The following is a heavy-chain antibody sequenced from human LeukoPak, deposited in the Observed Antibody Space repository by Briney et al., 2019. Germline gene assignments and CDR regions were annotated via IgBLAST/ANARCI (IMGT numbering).Heavy chain of an antibody. CDR3: ATLIHTAMVTVYYFGY. V-gene: IGHV1-18*01. Sequence: ASVKVSCKASGYTFTSYGISWVRQAPGQGLEWMGWISAYNGNTNYAQKLQGRVTMTEDTSTDTAYMELSSLRSEDTAAYYCATLIHTAMVTVYYFGYWGQGTLVTVSS. CDR1: GYTFTSYG. CDR2: ISAYNGNT. D-gene: IGHD5-18*01. J-gene: IGHJ4*02.